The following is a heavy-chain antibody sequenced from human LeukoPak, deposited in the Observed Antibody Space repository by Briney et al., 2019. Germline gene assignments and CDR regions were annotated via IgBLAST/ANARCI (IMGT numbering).Heavy chain of an antibody. CDR2: IYHSGST. CDR1: GGSISSGGYS. J-gene: IGHJ4*02. CDR3: ARESGSGYIDY. D-gene: IGHD3-3*01. V-gene: IGHV4-30-2*01. Sequence: SQTLSLTCAVSGGSISSGGYSWSWIRQPPGKGLEWIGYIYHSGSTYYNPSLKSRVTISVDRSKNQFSLKLSSVTAADTAVYYCARESGSGYIDYWGQGTLVTVSS.